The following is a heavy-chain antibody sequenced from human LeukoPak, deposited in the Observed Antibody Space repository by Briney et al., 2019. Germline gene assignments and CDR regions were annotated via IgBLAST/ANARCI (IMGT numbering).Heavy chain of an antibody. D-gene: IGHD5-12*01. J-gene: IGHJ4*02. CDR3: ARGDSGYDFEY. V-gene: IGHV3-30*03. Sequence: QPGGSLRLSCAASGFTFSAYGMHWVRQAPGKGLEWVAVIGYDGSIKYYADSVKGRFTISRDNSKNTLFLQLNSLRGEDTAVYYCARGDSGYDFEYWGQGTLVTVSS. CDR1: GFTFSAYG. CDR2: IGYDGSIK.